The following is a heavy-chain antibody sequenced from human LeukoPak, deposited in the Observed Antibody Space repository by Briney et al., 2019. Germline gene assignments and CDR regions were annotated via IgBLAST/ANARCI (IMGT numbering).Heavy chain of an antibody. CDR1: GGSISSYY. J-gene: IGHJ5*02. CDR2: IYYSGST. Sequence: SETLSFTCTVSGGSISSYYWSWIRQPPGKGLEWIGYIYYSGSTNYNPSLKSRVTISVDTSKNQFSLKLSSVTAADTAVYYCARGMGVDPWGQGTTVTVSS. D-gene: IGHD1-26*01. CDR3: ARGMGVDP. V-gene: IGHV4-59*01.